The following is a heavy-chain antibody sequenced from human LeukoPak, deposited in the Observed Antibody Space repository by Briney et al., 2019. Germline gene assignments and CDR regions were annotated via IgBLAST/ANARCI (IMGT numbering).Heavy chain of an antibody. CDR1: GDSVSSSY. Sequence: SETLSLTCTVSGDSVSSSYWSWIRQPAGKGLEWIGRVYISGSTNYNPSLKSRVTMSVDTSKNQFSLRLSSVTAADTAVYFCASADPHNWFDPWGQGTLVTVSS. V-gene: IGHV4-4*07. CDR3: ASADPHNWFDP. J-gene: IGHJ5*02. CDR2: VYISGST.